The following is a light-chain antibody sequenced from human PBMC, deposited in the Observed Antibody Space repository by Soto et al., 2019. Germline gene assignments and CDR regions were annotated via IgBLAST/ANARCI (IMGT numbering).Light chain of an antibody. CDR2: AVS. CDR3: QQHSNSPWT. J-gene: IGKJ1*01. CDR1: QTISNNY. V-gene: IGKV3-20*01. Sequence: EIVLTQSPGTLTLSPGESAALSCRASQTISNNYLVWYRQKPGQAPRLLIYAVSSTAAGIPDRFSGSASGTDFALTITRLEPEDSAVYYCQQHSNSPWTLGQGTRVEI.